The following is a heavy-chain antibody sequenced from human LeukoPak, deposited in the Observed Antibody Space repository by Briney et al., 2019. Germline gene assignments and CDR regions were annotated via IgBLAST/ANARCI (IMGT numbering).Heavy chain of an antibody. V-gene: IGHV3-11*01. Sequence: GGSLRPSCAASGFTFSDYSMNWIRQAPGKGLEWVSYISSDGSTIYYADSVKGRFTISRDNAKSSLYLQVNSLRAEDTAVYYCAKDSRIAVAGTHYYYYMDVWGKGTTVTVSS. D-gene: IGHD6-19*01. CDR1: GFTFSDYS. CDR3: AKDSRIAVAGTHYYYYMDV. J-gene: IGHJ6*03. CDR2: ISSDGSTI.